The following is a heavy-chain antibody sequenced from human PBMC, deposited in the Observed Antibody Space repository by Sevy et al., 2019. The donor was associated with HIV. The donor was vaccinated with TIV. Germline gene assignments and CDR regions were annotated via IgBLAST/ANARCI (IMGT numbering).Heavy chain of an antibody. Sequence: QHGGSLRLSCAASGFTFSSYAMSWVRQAPGKGLEWVSCIIGSGGRTYYAESVKGRFTISRDNAKNTLYLQMNNLRAEDTAVYYCAKDGHDYGDFYFNYWGQGTLVTVSS. V-gene: IGHV3-23*01. J-gene: IGHJ4*02. D-gene: IGHD4-17*01. CDR2: IIGSGGRT. CDR1: GFTFSSYA. CDR3: AKDGHDYGDFYFNY.